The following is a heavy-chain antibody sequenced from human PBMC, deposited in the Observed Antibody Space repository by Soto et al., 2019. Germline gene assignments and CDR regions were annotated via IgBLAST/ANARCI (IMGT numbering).Heavy chain of an antibody. CDR3: AKVAGVATGGTVGGLDP. V-gene: IGHV3-30-3*01. D-gene: IGHD6-13*01. J-gene: IGHJ5*02. Sequence: PVGSLILSCAASGFSFSDHAMHWVRRAPGKGLEWVGVISYDGINKYYADSVKGRFTISRDNSKNTLYLQMPSLTTEDTGIYYCAKVAGVATGGTVGGLDPWGQGT. CDR2: ISYDGINK. CDR1: GFSFSDHA.